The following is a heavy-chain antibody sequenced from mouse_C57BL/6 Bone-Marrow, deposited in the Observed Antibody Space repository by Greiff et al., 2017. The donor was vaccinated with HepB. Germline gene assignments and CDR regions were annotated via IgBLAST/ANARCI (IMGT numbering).Heavy chain of an antibody. J-gene: IGHJ4*01. CDR3: TIITTPYYAMDY. Sequence: VQLQQSGAELVRPGASVKLSCTASGFNIKDDYMHWVKQRPEQGLEWIGWIDPENGDTEYASKFQGKATITADTSSNTAYLQLSSLTSEDTAVYYCTIITTPYYAMDYWGQGTSGTVSS. CDR2: IDPENGDT. CDR1: GFNIKDDY. V-gene: IGHV14-4*01. D-gene: IGHD1-1*01.